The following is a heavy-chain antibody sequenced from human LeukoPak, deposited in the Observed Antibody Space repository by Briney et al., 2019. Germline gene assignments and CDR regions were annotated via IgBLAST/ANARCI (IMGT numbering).Heavy chain of an antibody. CDR1: GGSFSGYQ. Sequence: AETLSLTCAVYGGSFSGYQWTWIRQPPGKGLEWIGQINHSGSTNYNPSLKSRVTISVDTSKNQFSLKLRSVTAADTAVYYCARGAPGYWGQGTPVTVSS. CDR3: ARGAPGY. CDR2: INHSGST. J-gene: IGHJ4*02. V-gene: IGHV4-34*01.